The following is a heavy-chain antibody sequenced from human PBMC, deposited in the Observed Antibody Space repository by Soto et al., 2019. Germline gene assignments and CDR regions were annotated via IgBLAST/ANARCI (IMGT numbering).Heavy chain of an antibody. Sequence: ASLKVSCKSSGYPFTGYYIHWVRQAPGQGLEWMGWINPNSGGTNYAQKFQGWVTMTRDTSISTAYMELSRLRSDDTAVYYCARARDSTWFDPWGQGTLVTVSS. J-gene: IGHJ5*02. CDR3: ARARDSTWFDP. V-gene: IGHV1-2*04. CDR2: INPNSGGT. CDR1: GYPFTGYY.